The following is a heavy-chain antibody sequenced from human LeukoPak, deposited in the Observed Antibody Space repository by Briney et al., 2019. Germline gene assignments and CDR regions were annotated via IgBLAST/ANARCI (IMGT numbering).Heavy chain of an antibody. CDR2: GSESGGT. D-gene: IGHD3-3*01. CDR3: AKNGQSGFSFDP. CDR1: GGSLSGYY. Sequence: PSETLSLTCAVYGGSLSGYYWSWIRQPPGKGLEWIGEGSESGGTKFNPSLKSRVTISADTSKNQFSLKLNSVTAADTAVYYCAKNGQSGFSFDPWGQGTLVTVSS. J-gene: IGHJ5*02. V-gene: IGHV4-34*01.